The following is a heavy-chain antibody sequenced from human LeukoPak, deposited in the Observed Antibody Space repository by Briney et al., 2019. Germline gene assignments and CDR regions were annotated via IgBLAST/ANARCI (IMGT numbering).Heavy chain of an antibody. Sequence: PSETLSLTCTVSGGSISSYYGSWIRQPPGKGLEWIGYIYYSGSTNYNPSLKSRVTVSVDTSKNQFSLKLTSVTAADTAVYYCASHYYDSRGYLYYFDYWGQGTLVTVSS. CDR1: GGSISSYY. CDR3: ASHYYDSRGYLYYFDY. V-gene: IGHV4-59*08. D-gene: IGHD3-22*01. J-gene: IGHJ4*02. CDR2: IYYSGST.